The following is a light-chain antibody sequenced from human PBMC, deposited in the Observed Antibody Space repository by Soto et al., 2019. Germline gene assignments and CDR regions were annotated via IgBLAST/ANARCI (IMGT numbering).Light chain of an antibody. CDR3: QQYGSSLVYT. Sequence: EIVLTQSPGTLSFSPGERATLSCRASQSVSSSYLAWYQQKPGQAPRLLIYGASSRATGIPDRFSGSGSGTDFTLTISRLEAEDFAVYYCQQYGSSLVYTFGQGTKLEIK. CDR1: QSVSSSY. CDR2: GAS. J-gene: IGKJ2*01. V-gene: IGKV3-20*01.